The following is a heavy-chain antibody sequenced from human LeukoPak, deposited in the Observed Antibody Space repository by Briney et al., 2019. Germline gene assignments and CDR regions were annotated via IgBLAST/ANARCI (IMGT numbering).Heavy chain of an antibody. CDR2: ITTTSGTL. CDR3: ARGAPGMAYFDC. D-gene: IGHD5-18*01. CDR1: GFTFSSYA. J-gene: IGHJ4*02. V-gene: IGHV3-48*02. Sequence: AGSLSLSCAASGFTFSSYAMSWVRQAPRKRLECVSFITTTSGTLHYADSVKGRFTIARDNAKNSLYLQLNSLRDEDTAVYYCARGAPGMAYFDCWGQGTLVTVAS.